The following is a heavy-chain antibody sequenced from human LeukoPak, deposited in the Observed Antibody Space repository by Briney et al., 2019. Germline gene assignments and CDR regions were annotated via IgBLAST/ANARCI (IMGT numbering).Heavy chain of an antibody. CDR2: IYYSGST. V-gene: IGHV4-31*03. J-gene: IGHJ4*02. D-gene: IGHD5-18*01. CDR3: AREGSRRDGYSLDY. Sequence: PSETLSLTCTVSGGSISSGGYSWSWIRQHPGKGLEWIGYIYYSGSTYYNPSLKSRVTISVDTSKNQFSLKLSSVTAADTAVYYCAREGSRRDGYSLDYWGQGTLVTVSS. CDR1: GGSISSGGYS.